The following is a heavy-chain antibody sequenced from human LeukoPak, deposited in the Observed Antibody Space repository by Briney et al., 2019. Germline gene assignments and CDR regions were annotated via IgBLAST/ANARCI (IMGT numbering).Heavy chain of an antibody. CDR2: INAGNGNT. D-gene: IGHD6-19*01. J-gene: IGHJ5*02. CDR1: GYTFTSYA. CDR3: ARESDSSGWYNWFDP. Sequence: ASVKASCKASGYTFTSYAMHWVRQAPGQRLEWMGWINAGNGNTKYSQEFQGRVTITRDTSASTAYMELSSLRSEDMAVYYCARESDSSGWYNWFDPWGQGTLVTVSS. V-gene: IGHV1-3*03.